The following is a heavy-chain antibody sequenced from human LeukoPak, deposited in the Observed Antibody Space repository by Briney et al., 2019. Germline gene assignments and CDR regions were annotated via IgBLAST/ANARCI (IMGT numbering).Heavy chain of an antibody. Sequence: SETLSLTCTVSGGSISSSSYYWGWIRQPPGKGLEWIGSIYYSGSTYYNPSLKSRVTISVDTSKNQFSLKLSSVTAADTAVYYCARLPNYCGGDCYPRAFDIWGQGTMVTVSS. D-gene: IGHD2-21*02. CDR2: IYYSGST. V-gene: IGHV4-39*01. J-gene: IGHJ3*02. CDR1: GGSISSSSYY. CDR3: ARLPNYCGGDCYPRAFDI.